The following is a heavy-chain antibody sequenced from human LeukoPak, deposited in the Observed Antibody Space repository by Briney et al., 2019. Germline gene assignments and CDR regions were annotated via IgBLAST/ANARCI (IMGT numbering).Heavy chain of an antibody. CDR3: AKDSRGIAVAGEDY. D-gene: IGHD6-19*01. CDR2: ISYDGSNK. CDR1: GFTFSSYG. Sequence: PGGSLRLSCAASGFTFSSYGMHWVRQAPGKGLEWVAVISYDGSNKYYADSVKGRFTISRDNSKNTLYLQMDSLRAEDTAVYYCAKDSRGIAVAGEDYWGQGTLVTVSS. J-gene: IGHJ4*02. V-gene: IGHV3-30*18.